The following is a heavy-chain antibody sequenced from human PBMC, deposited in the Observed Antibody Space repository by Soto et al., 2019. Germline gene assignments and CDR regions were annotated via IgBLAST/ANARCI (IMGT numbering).Heavy chain of an antibody. CDR3: ARAGTTGAFDI. CDR1: GFTFRDYY. Sequence: QVQLVESGGGLVKPGGSLRLSCAASGFTFRDYYMSWIRQAPGKGLEWIGYIYHSGSTYYNPSLKSRVTISVDRSKNQFSLKLSSVTAADTAVYYCARAGTTGAFDIWGQGTMVTVSS. J-gene: IGHJ3*02. CDR2: IYHSGST. D-gene: IGHD1-1*01. V-gene: IGHV4-30-2*01.